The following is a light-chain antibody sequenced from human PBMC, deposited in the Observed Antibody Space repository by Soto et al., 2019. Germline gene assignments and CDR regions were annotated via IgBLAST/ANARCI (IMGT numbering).Light chain of an antibody. Sequence: IHIAPYPTTLYGTFSDLVTITWRASQAISSCLAWYQQKPGKAPKLLIYKASTFESGVPSRFSGSGSGTEFTLTISSLQPDDFATYYCQHYNSYSGAFGQGSKVDIK. CDR1: QAISSC. CDR2: KAS. CDR3: QHYNSYSGA. V-gene: IGKV1-5*03. J-gene: IGKJ1*01.